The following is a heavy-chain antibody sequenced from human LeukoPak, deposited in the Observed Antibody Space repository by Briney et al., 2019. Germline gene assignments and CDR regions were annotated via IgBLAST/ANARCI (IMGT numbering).Heavy chain of an antibody. V-gene: IGHV3-30*02. D-gene: IGHD6-19*01. J-gene: IGHJ4*02. CDR3: ARDTVAGYFDY. CDR1: GFTFSGYG. Sequence: PGGSLRLSCAVSGFTFSGYGMHWVRQAPGKGLEWVAFIRYDGSNKYYADSVKGRFTISRDNSKNTLYLQMNSLRAEDTAVYYCARDTVAGYFDYWGQGTLVTVSS. CDR2: IRYDGSNK.